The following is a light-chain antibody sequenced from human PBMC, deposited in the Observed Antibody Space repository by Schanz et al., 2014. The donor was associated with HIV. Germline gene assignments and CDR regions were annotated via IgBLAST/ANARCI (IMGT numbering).Light chain of an antibody. J-gene: IGKJ1*01. CDR2: GAS. CDR1: QSVSSSY. V-gene: IGKV3-20*01. Sequence: EIVLTQSPGTLSLSPGERATLSCRASQSVSSSYLAWYQQTPGQAPRLLIYGASSRATGIPDRFSGSGSGTEFTLTISSLQSEDFAVYHCQQYNKWPRTFGQGTKVEVK. CDR3: QQYNKWPRT.